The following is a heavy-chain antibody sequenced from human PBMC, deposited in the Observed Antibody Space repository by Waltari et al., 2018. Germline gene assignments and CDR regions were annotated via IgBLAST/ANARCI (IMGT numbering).Heavy chain of an antibody. J-gene: IGHJ4*02. V-gene: IGHV4-38-2*02. D-gene: IGHD6-19*01. CDR2: IYHSGST. CDR3: ARAVKPGYSSGWYGAYFDY. Sequence: QVQLQESGPGLVKPSETLSLTCTVSGYSISSGYYWGWIRQPPGKGLEWIGGIYHSGSTYYNPSLKSRVTISVDTSKTQFSLKLSAVTAADTAVYYCARAVKPGYSSGWYGAYFDYWGQGTLVTVSS. CDR1: GYSISSGYY.